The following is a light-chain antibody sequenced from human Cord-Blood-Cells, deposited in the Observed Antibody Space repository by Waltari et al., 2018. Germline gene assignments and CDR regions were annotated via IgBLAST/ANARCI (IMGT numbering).Light chain of an antibody. CDR2: EVS. Sequence: QSALTQPPSASGSPGQSVTISCTGTSSGVGGPQLVSWYQQPTGTAPKLMIYEVSKRPSGVPDRFSGSKSGNTASLTVSGLQAEDEADYYCSSYAGSNNYVFGTGTKVTVL. CDR1: SSGVGGPQL. J-gene: IGLJ1*01. V-gene: IGLV2-8*01. CDR3: SSYAGSNNYV.